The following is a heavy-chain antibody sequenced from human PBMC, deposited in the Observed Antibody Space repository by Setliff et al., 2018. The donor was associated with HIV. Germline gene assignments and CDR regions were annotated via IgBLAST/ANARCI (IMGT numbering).Heavy chain of an antibody. CDR3: ARGVIRGYNYGLGGEFDP. CDR2: IIPILGTS. Sequence: ASVKVSCKASGGTFSSYAMTWVRQAPGQGLEWLGGIIPILGTSNFAQKFQDRVTFTADESTSTAYMELSSLRSEDTAVYYCARGVIRGYNYGLGGEFDPWGQGTLVTVSS. V-gene: IGHV1-69*13. D-gene: IGHD5-18*01. J-gene: IGHJ5*02. CDR1: GGTFSSYA.